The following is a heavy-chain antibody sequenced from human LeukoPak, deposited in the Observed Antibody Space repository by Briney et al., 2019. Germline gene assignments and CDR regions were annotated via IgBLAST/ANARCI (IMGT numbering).Heavy chain of an antibody. J-gene: IGHJ3*02. V-gene: IGHV3-23*01. Sequence: GGSLRLSCEASGLTFSNFAMTWIRQAPGKRLEWVSAISGSGENTHYADSVQGRFIISRDNSKKTMYLQMNSLRGEDTAVCYCAKGSTYFYGSGTTDDAFDIWGQGTMVTVSS. D-gene: IGHD3-10*01. CDR3: AKGSTYFYGSGTTDDAFDI. CDR2: ISGSGENT. CDR1: GLTFSNFA.